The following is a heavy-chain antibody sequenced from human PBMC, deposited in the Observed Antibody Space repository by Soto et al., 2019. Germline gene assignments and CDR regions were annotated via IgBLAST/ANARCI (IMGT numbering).Heavy chain of an antibody. CDR3: AKDWTHLDI. CDR1: GFIFRDYA. Sequence: EVQLLESGGNLVPPGGALRLSCAASGFIFRDYAMNWVRQAPGKGLEWVSLIRGSADSTYYAGSVRGRFTISRDDSKSTLYLQMDSLRAEDTASYYCAKDWTHLDIWGQGTLVTVSS. D-gene: IGHD3-3*01. V-gene: IGHV3-23*01. CDR2: IRGSADST. J-gene: IGHJ5*02.